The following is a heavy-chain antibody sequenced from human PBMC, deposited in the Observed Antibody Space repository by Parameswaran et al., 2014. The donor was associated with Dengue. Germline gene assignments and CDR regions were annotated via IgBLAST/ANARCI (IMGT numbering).Heavy chain of an antibody. CDR2: IYYSGSAYYSGNT. V-gene: IGHV4-39*01. J-gene: IGHJ3*02. Sequence: WIRQPPGKGLEWIGSIYYSGSAYYSGNTYYNPSLKSRVTISVDTSKNQFSLKLSSVTAADTAVYYCARPLVGELPYDAIDIWGLGTLVTVSS. D-gene: IGHD1-26*01. CDR3: ARPLVGELPYDAIDI.